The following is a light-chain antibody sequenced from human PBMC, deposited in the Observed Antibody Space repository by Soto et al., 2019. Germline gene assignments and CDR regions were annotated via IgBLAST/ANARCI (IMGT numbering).Light chain of an antibody. Sequence: QSALTQPAAVSGSPGQSITISCPGTSSDVGGYNYVSWYQQHPGKAPKLMIYEVSNRPSGVSNRFTGSKSGNTASLTISGLQAEDEADYYCSSYTSSSTLVFGTGTKVTGL. V-gene: IGLV2-14*01. CDR2: EVS. CDR1: SSDVGGYNY. J-gene: IGLJ1*01. CDR3: SSYTSSSTLV.